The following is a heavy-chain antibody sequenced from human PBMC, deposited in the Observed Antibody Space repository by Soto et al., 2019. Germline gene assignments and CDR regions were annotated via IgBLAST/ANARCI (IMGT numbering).Heavy chain of an antibody. J-gene: IGHJ1*01. CDR2: INHSGST. Sequence: SETLSLTCAVYGGSFSGYYWSWIRQPPGKGLEWIGEINHSGSTNYNPSLKSRVTISVDTSKNQFSLKLSSVTAADTAVYYCARTSYCTNGVCYSFQHWGQGTLVTVSS. CDR3: ARTSYCTNGVCYSFQH. V-gene: IGHV4-34*01. CDR1: GGSFSGYY. D-gene: IGHD2-8*01.